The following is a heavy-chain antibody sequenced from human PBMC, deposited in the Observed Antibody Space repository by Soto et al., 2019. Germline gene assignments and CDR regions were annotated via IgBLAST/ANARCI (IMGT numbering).Heavy chain of an antibody. D-gene: IGHD5-12*01. CDR1: GYTFTSFA. J-gene: IGHJ4*02. CDR3: AREVVSGYDLGY. CDR2: INADTGNT. Sequence: QVQLVQSGAEVKKPGASVTVSCKASGYTFTSFAIHWVRQAPGQRPEWIGWINADTGNTNYSQRFQGRVTFARDTSANTAYMQVSSVRSEDTAVYFCAREVVSGYDLGYWGQGTLVTVSS. V-gene: IGHV1-3*01.